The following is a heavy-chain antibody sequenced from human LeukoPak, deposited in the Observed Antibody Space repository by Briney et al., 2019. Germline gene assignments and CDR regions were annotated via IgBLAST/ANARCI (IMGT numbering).Heavy chain of an antibody. CDR3: ARGSKMATITDLWDY. V-gene: IGHV1-69*13. Sequence: ASVKVSCKASGGTFSSYAISWVRQAPGQGLEWMGGIIPIFGTANYAQKFQGRVTITADESTSTAYMELSSLRSEDTAVYYCARGSKMATITDLWDYWGQGTLVTVSS. CDR1: GGTFSSYA. CDR2: IIPIFGTA. D-gene: IGHD5-24*01. J-gene: IGHJ4*02.